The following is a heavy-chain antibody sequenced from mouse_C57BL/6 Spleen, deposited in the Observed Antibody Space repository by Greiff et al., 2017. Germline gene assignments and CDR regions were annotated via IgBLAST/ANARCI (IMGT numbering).Heavy chain of an antibody. CDR2: IHPNSGST. CDR1: GYTFTSYW. V-gene: IGHV1-64*01. Sequence: VQLQQPGAELVKPGASVKLSCKASGYTFTSYWMHWVKQRPGQGLEWIGMIHPNSGSTNYNEKFKSKATLTVDKSSSTAYMQLSSLTSEDSAVYYCARGATVVERAMDYWGQGTSVTVSS. CDR3: ARGATVVERAMDY. J-gene: IGHJ4*01. D-gene: IGHD1-1*01.